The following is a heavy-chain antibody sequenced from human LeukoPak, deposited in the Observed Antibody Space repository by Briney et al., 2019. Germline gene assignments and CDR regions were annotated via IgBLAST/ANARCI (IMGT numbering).Heavy chain of an antibody. D-gene: IGHD3-22*01. Sequence: ASVKVSCKASGYTFTGYYMHWVRQAPGQGLEWMGWMNPNSGNAGYAQKFQGRVTMTRNTSISTAYMELSSLRSEDTAVYYCARWHYDSSGFDYWGQGTLATVSS. CDR3: ARWHYDSSGFDY. CDR1: GYTFTGYY. J-gene: IGHJ4*02. V-gene: IGHV1-8*02. CDR2: MNPNSGNA.